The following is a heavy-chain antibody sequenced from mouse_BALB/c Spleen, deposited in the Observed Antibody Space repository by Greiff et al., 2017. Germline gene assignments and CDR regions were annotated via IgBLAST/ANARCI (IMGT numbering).Heavy chain of an antibody. Sequence: QVQLKESGPDLVAPSQSLSLTCTVSGFSLTSYGVHWVRQPPGKGLEWLGVIWAGGSTNYNSALMSRLSISNDNSKSQVFLKMNSLQTDDTAMYYCAREGAYAMDYWGQGTTVTVSS. CDR2: IWAGGST. V-gene: IGHV2-9*02. CDR3: AREGAYAMDY. J-gene: IGHJ4*01. CDR1: GFSLTSYG.